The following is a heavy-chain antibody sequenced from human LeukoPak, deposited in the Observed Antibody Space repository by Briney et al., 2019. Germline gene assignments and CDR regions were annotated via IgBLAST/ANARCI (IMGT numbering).Heavy chain of an antibody. V-gene: IGHV3-23*01. CDR1: GFTFSSYA. J-gene: IGHJ1*01. CDR3: AKDLLRLSLAEYFQH. CDR2: ISGSGGST. D-gene: IGHD3-3*01. Sequence: GGSLRLSCAVSGFTFSSYAMNWVRQAPGKAPEWVSSISGSGGSTYYADSVKGRFTISRDNSKNTLYLQMNSLRAEDTAVYYCAKDLLRLSLAEYFQHWGQGTLVTVSS.